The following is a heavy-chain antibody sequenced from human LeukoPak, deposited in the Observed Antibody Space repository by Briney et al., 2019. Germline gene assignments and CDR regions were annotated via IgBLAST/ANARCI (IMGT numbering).Heavy chain of an antibody. Sequence: ASVTVSCKTSGYSFISYAINWVRQAPGQGLEWMGWINTNTGNPTYAQGFTGRFVFSLDTFVSTAYLQISRLETEDTAIYYCARSNNDGDYLGVGFDYWGQGALVTASS. D-gene: IGHD4-17*01. J-gene: IGHJ4*02. CDR3: ARSNNDGDYLGVGFDY. V-gene: IGHV7-4-1*02. CDR2: INTNTGNP. CDR1: GYSFISYA.